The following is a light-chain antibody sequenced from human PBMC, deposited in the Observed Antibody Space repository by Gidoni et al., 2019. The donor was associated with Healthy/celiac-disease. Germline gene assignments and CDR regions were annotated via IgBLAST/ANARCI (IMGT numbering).Light chain of an antibody. J-gene: IGKJ1*01. CDR2: GAS. CDR3: QPYGSSPWT. Sequence: EIVLTQTPGTRSLSPGERATLSCRASQSVSSSYLAWYQQKPGQAPRLLIYGASSSGSGTDFTLTISRLEPEDFAVYYCQPYGSSPWTFGQGTKVEI. V-gene: IGKV3-20*01. CDR1: QSVSSSY.